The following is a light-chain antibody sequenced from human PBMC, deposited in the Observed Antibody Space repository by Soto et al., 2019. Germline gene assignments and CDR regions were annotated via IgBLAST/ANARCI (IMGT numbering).Light chain of an antibody. CDR1: QDLSNY. Sequence: DIHMTQSPSSLSASVGDRVTITCRASQDLSNYLAWYQQKPGKVPKLLIYAASTLHSGVPSRFSGSGSGTDFTLTISGLQPEDVANYYCQNYNGAPWTFGQGTKVEIE. J-gene: IGKJ1*01. CDR3: QNYNGAPWT. CDR2: AAS. V-gene: IGKV1-27*01.